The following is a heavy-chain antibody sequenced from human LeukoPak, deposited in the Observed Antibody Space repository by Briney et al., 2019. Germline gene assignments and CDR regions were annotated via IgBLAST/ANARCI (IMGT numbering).Heavy chain of an antibody. CDR1: GGSISSSSYY. CDR2: IYYSGST. D-gene: IGHD3-10*01. Sequence: SETLSLTCTVSGGSISSSSYYWGWIRQPPGKGLEWIGYIYYSGSTNYNPSLKSRVTISVDTSKNQFSLKLSSVTAADTAVYYCARNMVRGQYYYYGMDVWGQGTTVTVSS. CDR3: ARNMVRGQYYYYGMDV. V-gene: IGHV4-61*05. J-gene: IGHJ6*02.